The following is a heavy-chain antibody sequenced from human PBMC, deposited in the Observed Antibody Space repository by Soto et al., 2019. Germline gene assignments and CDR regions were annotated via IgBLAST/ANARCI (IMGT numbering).Heavy chain of an antibody. CDR1: GFTFSDYN. V-gene: IGHV3-11*01. D-gene: IGHD6-19*01. J-gene: IGHJ4*02. CDR3: ARTIAVAGYFDY. Sequence: QVQLVESGGGLVKPGGSLRLSCAASGFTFSDYNMSWIRQAPGKGLGWVSYISSSGSTIYYADYVKSRFTISRDNAKNSLYLQMNSLRAEDTAVYYCARTIAVAGYFDYWGQGTLVTVSS. CDR2: ISSSGSTI.